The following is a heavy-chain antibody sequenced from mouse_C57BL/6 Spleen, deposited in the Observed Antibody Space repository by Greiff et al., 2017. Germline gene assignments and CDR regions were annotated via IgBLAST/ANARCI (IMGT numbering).Heavy chain of an antibody. Sequence: EVKLVESGGGLVKPGGSLKLSCAASGFTFSSYAMSWVRQTPGKRLEWVATISDGGSYTYYPDNVKGRFTISRENAKNNLYLQMSHLKAEDAAMYYCARDGYGSSLDYWGQGTTLTVSS. CDR3: ARDGYGSSLDY. CDR2: ISDGGSYT. V-gene: IGHV5-4*01. D-gene: IGHD1-1*01. CDR1: GFTFSSYA. J-gene: IGHJ2*01.